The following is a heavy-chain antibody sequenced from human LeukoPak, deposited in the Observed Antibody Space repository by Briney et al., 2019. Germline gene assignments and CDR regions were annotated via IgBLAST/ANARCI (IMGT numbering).Heavy chain of an antibody. CDR1: GFTVSSNY. CDR2: IYSGGST. Sequence: GGSLRLSCAASGFTVSSNYMSWVRQAPGKGLEWVSVIYSGGSTYYADSVKGRFTISRDNSKNTLYLQMNSLRAEDTAVYYCASDIYLRSYLTFDYWGQGTLVTVSS. V-gene: IGHV3-53*01. D-gene: IGHD1-26*01. CDR3: ASDIYLRSYLTFDY. J-gene: IGHJ4*02.